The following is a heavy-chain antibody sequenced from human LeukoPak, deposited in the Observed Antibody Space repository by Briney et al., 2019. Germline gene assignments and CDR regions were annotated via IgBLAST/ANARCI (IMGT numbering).Heavy chain of an antibody. V-gene: IGHV4-59*01. D-gene: IGHD4-23*01. J-gene: IGHJ5*02. CDR1: GGSISSYY. CDR2: IYYSGST. Sequence: SETLSLTCIVSGGSISSYYWSWIRQPPGKGLEWIGYIYYSGSTNYNPSLKSRVTISVDTSKNQFSLKLSSVTAADTAVYYCARGHTVVTDFGLNWFDPWGQGTLVAVSS. CDR3: ARGHTVVTDFGLNWFDP.